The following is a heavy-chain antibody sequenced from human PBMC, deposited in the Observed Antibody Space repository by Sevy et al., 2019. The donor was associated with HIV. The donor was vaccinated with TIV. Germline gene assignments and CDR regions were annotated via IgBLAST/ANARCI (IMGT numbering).Heavy chain of an antibody. V-gene: IGHV3-30-3*01. D-gene: IGHD6-6*01. Sequence: GGSLRLSCAASGFTFSSYAMHWVRQAPGKGLEWVAVISYDGSNKYYADSVKGRFTISRDNSKNTLYLQMNSLRAEGTAVYYCARGSGAYSSSSYLDYWGQGTLVTVSS. CDR3: ARGSGAYSSSSYLDY. CDR2: ISYDGSNK. CDR1: GFTFSSYA. J-gene: IGHJ4*02.